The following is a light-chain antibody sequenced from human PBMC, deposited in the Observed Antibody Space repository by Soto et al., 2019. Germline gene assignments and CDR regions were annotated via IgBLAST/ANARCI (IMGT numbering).Light chain of an antibody. J-gene: IGKJ1*01. V-gene: IGKV1-27*01. Sequence: DIEITQSPSSLSASVGDRVTITCRASQGISNHLAWYQQKPGKAPKLLIYAGSTLQSGVPSRFSGSGSGTDFTLTSSRLQPEDFATYYCQKYNSAPLGAFGQGTKVDIK. CDR2: AGS. CDR3: QKYNSAPLGA. CDR1: QGISNH.